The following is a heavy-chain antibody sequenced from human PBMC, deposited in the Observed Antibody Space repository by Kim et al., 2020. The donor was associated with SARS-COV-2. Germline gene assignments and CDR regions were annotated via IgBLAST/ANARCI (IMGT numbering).Heavy chain of an antibody. D-gene: IGHD1-26*01. CDR2: ISGSGGST. J-gene: IGHJ4*02. V-gene: IGHV3-23*01. CDR3: AKGGMSGSYYAIDY. CDR1: GFTFSSYA. Sequence: GGSLRLSCAASGFTFSSYAMSWVRQAPGKGLEWVSAISGSGGSTYYADSVKGRFTISRDNSKNTLYLQMNSLRAEDTAVYYCAKGGMSGSYYAIDYWGQGTLVTVSS.